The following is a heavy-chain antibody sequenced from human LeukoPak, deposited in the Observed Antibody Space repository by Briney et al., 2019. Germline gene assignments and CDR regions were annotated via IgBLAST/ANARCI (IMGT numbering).Heavy chain of an antibody. D-gene: IGHD6-6*01. Sequence: SVKVSCKASGGTFSSYAISWVRQAPGQGLEWMGGIIPVFGTANYAQKFQGRVTITADESTSTAYMELSSLRSEDTAVYYCARVRFSGSSSLEDYWGQGTLVTVSS. CDR1: GGTFSSYA. J-gene: IGHJ4*02. V-gene: IGHV1-69*01. CDR3: ARVRFSGSSSLEDY. CDR2: IIPVFGTA.